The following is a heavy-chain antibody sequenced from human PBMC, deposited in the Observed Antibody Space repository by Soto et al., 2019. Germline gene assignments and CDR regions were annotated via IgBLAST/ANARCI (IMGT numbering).Heavy chain of an antibody. CDR1: GGSVTSGNYC. CDR2: FSYSGTT. J-gene: IGHJ4*02. D-gene: IGHD1-26*01. Sequence: SETLSLTCTVSGGSVTSGNYCWSWIRQPPGKGLEWIGYFSYSGTTNYNPSLKSRVTISVDMSKNQFSLKLSSVTAADTAVYYCARDAGGYSGSYSFDYWGQGTPVTVSS. CDR3: ARDAGGYSGSYSFDY. V-gene: IGHV4-61*01.